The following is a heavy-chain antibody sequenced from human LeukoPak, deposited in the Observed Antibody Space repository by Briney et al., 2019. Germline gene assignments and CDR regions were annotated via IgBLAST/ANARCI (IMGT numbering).Heavy chain of an antibody. CDR1: GFTFSGSA. D-gene: IGHD6-19*01. J-gene: IGHJ4*02. V-gene: IGHV3-73*01. CDR2: IRSKATDYAT. CDR3: AKDLPYSSGWANPATPLDY. Sequence: GGSLRLSCVASGFTFSGSAMHWVRQASGKGLEWVGRIRSKATDYATAYAASVKGRFTISRDDSKNTAYLQMNSLRAEDTAVYYCAKDLPYSSGWANPATPLDYWGQGTLVTVSS.